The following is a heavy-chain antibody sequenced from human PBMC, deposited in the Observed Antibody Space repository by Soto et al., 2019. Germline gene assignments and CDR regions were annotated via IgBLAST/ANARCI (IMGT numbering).Heavy chain of an antibody. CDR1: GFTFSNYG. CDR2: IGLSSSSG. J-gene: IGHJ5*02. D-gene: IGHD3-9*01. Sequence: DVFLVESGGGLVKPGGSLRLACAASGFTFSNYGMNWVRQAPGKGLEWVSSIGLSSSSGFYADSVKGRFSISRDNAKNTLYLQMNSLRVEDTAVYYCARGEEKLTGNWLNLFDPWGQGTLVTVSS. V-gene: IGHV3-21*01. CDR3: ARGEEKLTGNWLNLFDP.